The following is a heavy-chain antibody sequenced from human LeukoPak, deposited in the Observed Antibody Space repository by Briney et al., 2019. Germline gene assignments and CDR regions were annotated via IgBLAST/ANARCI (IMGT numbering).Heavy chain of an antibody. CDR1: GGSFSGYY. CDR3: ARQRRRNYYGSGSGGYFDY. Sequence: PSETLSLTCAVYGGSFSGYYWSWIRQPPGKGMEWIGEINHSGSTNYNPSLKSRVTISVDTSKNQFSLKLSSVTAADTAVYYCARQRRRNYYGSGSGGYFDYWGQGTLVTVSS. D-gene: IGHD3-10*01. V-gene: IGHV4-34*01. J-gene: IGHJ4*02. CDR2: INHSGST.